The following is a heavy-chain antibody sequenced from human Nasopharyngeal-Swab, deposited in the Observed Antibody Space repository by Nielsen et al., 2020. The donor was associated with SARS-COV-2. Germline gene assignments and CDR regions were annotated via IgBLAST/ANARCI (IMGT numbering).Heavy chain of an antibody. CDR2: MNPNSGNT. CDR3: ARVVRTRYGSGSYGGFDP. D-gene: IGHD3-10*01. J-gene: IGHJ5*02. CDR1: GYTFTSYD. V-gene: IGHV1-8*01. Sequence: ASVKVSCKASGYTFTSYDINWVRQATGQGLEWMGWMNPNSGNTGYAQKFQGRVTMTRNTSISTAYMELSSLRSEDTAVHYCARVVRTRYGSGSYGGFDPWGQGTLVTVSS.